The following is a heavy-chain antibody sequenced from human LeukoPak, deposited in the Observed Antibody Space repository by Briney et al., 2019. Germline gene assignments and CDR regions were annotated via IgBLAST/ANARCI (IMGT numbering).Heavy chain of an antibody. CDR3: TRHVVGATREDY. Sequence: PGGSLRLSCAASGFIFSDSTMHWDRQASGKGLEWVGRIRSKANSYATTYAASVRGRFTISRNDSKNTAYLQMNSLKTEDTAVYYCTRHVVGATREDYWGQGTLVTVSS. CDR1: GFIFSDST. CDR2: IRSKANSYAT. V-gene: IGHV3-73*01. D-gene: IGHD1-26*01. J-gene: IGHJ4*02.